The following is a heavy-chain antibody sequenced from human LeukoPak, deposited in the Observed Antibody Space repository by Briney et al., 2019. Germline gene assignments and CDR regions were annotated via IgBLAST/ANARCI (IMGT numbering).Heavy chain of an antibody. J-gene: IGHJ4*02. CDR1: GFTFSSYG. Sequence: GSLRLSCAASGFTFSSYGMHWVRQAPGKGLEWVAVISYDGSNKCYADSVKGRFTISRDNSKNTLYLQMNSLRAEDTAVYYCAKDRVRYCSGGSCYPIGYWGQGTLVTVSS. D-gene: IGHD2-15*01. V-gene: IGHV3-30*18. CDR2: ISYDGSNK. CDR3: AKDRVRYCSGGSCYPIGY.